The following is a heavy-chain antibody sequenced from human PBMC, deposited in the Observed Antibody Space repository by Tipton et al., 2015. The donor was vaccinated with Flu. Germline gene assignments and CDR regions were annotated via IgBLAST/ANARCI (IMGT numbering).Heavy chain of an antibody. CDR2: ISGSGGST. V-gene: IGHV3-23*01. D-gene: IGHD3-22*01. CDR3: AKPFGWGYYDSSGYQGTH. J-gene: IGHJ4*02. Sequence: SLRLSCAASGFTFSSYAMSWVRQAPGKGLEWVSAISGSGGSTYYADSVKGRFTISRDNSKNTLYLQMNSLRAEDTAVYYCAKPFGWGYYDSSGYQGTHWGQGTLVTVSS. CDR1: GFTFSSYA.